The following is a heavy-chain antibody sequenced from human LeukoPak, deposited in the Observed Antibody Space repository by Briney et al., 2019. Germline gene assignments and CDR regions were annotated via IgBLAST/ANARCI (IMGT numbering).Heavy chain of an antibody. CDR3: AKSQYSSSWYALPDY. Sequence: GGSLRLSCAASGFTFSSYAMSWVRQAPGKGLEWVSAISGSGGSTYYADSVKGRFTISSDNSKHTLYLQMNSLRAEDTAVYYCAKSQYSSSWYALPDYWGQGTLVTVSS. D-gene: IGHD6-13*01. J-gene: IGHJ4*02. CDR2: ISGSGGST. CDR1: GFTFSSYA. V-gene: IGHV3-23*01.